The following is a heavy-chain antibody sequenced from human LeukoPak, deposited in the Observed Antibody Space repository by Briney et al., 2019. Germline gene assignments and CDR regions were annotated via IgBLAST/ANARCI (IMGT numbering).Heavy chain of an antibody. D-gene: IGHD6-13*01. CDR1: GDSISSSSYY. CDR2: IFYSGST. Sequence: SETLSLTCTVSGDSISSSSYYWGWIRQPPGKGLEWIGSIFYSGSTYYNPSLKSRVTISVDTSKSQLSLTLSSVTASDTAMYYCARHRLIAAGGRDWFDPWGQGTLVTVSS. J-gene: IGHJ5*02. V-gene: IGHV4-39*01. CDR3: ARHRLIAAGGRDWFDP.